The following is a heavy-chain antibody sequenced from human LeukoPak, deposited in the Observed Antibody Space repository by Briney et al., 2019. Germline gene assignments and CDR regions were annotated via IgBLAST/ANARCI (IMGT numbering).Heavy chain of an antibody. CDR1: GGSISSSSYY. V-gene: IGHV4-39*07. J-gene: IGHJ6*02. CDR2: IHYSGST. D-gene: IGHD5-18*01. CDR3: ARASSSLWSYYYYGMDV. Sequence: PSETLSLTCTVSGGSISSSSYYWGWIRQPPGKGLEWIGSIHYSGSTNYNPSLKSRVTISVDTSKNQFSLKLSSVTAADTAVYYCARASSSLWSYYYYGMDVWGQGTTVTVSS.